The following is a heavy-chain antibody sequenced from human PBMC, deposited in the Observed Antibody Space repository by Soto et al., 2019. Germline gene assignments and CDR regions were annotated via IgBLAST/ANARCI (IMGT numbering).Heavy chain of an antibody. CDR1: GFTFSSYA. V-gene: IGHV3-23*01. Sequence: LRLSCAASGFTFSSYAMSWVRQSPGKGLEWVSAIPGSSISTYYAGSVKGRFTISRDNSKNTLYLQMNSLSVEDTAVYYCAKIGSSSSVSLPLVLLDHWGQGALVTVSS. CDR3: AKIGSSSSVSLPLVLLDH. CDR2: IPGSSIST. J-gene: IGHJ4*02. D-gene: IGHD6-6*01.